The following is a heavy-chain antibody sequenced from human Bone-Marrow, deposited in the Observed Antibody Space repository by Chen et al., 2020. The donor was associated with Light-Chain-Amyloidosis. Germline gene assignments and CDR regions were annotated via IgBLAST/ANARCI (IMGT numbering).Heavy chain of an antibody. CDR3: AREDCSSNNCPFDY. J-gene: IGHJ4*02. Sequence: VLLVQSGGGLVQPGGSLRLPCGASGFTFRKYWMTWVRQAPGEGLEWVANIKEDGSTRYYADSVKARFTISRDNAKNSLFLQMDSLRAEDTAVYYCAREDCSSNNCPFDYWGQGILVTVSS. CDR1: GFTFRKYW. V-gene: IGHV3-7*01. CDR2: IKEDGSTR. D-gene: IGHD2-2*01.